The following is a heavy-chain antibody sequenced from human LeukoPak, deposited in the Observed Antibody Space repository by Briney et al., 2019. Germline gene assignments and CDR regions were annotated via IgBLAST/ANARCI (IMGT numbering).Heavy chain of an antibody. Sequence: ASVKVSCKASGYTFTSYDISWVRQATGQGLEWMGWMNPNSGNTGYAQKFQGRVTMTRNTSISTAYMELSSLRSEDTAVYYCASLAVADPISAFDTWGQGTMVTVSS. CDR3: ASLAVADPISAFDT. D-gene: IGHD6-19*01. V-gene: IGHV1-8*01. CDR2: MNPNSGNT. CDR1: GYTFTSYD. J-gene: IGHJ3*02.